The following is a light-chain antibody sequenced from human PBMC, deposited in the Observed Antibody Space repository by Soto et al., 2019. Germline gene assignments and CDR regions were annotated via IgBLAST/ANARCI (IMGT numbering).Light chain of an antibody. CDR1: QGISDY. V-gene: IGKV1-27*01. CDR2: DAS. CDR3: QRYTRGLLA. J-gene: IGKJ4*01. Sequence: DIQMTQSPSSLSASVGDRVTITCRASQGISDYLAWYQQKPGKVPKVLIYDASTLQSGVPSRFSGGGSGTDFTLTITNLQPEDVATYYCQRYTRGLLAFGGGTKVEIK.